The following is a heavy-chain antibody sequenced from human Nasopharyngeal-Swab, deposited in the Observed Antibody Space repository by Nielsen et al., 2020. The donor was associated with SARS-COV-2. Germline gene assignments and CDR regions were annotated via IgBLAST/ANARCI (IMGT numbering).Heavy chain of an antibody. Sequence: GGSLRLSCAASGFTFSSYWMHWVRQAPGKGLVWVSRINSDGSSTSYADSVKGRFTISRDNAKNTLYLQMNSLRVEDTAVYYCVVAYYVWGSSRGMDVWGQGAPVTVSS. CDR2: INSDGSST. J-gene: IGHJ6*02. CDR3: VVAYYVWGSSRGMDV. CDR1: GFTFSSYW. D-gene: IGHD3-16*01. V-gene: IGHV3-74*01.